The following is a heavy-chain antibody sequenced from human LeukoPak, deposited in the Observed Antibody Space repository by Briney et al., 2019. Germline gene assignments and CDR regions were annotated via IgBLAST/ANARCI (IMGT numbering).Heavy chain of an antibody. CDR1: GGSISSYY. V-gene: IGHV4-59*12. D-gene: IGHD2-15*01. Sequence: SETLSLTCTVSGGSISSYYWSWIRQPPGKGLEWIGYIYYSGSTNYNSSLKSRVTISVDTSKNQFSLKLSSVTAADTAVYYCARGLRGNIVVVVAADSRGAFDIWGQGTMVTVSS. J-gene: IGHJ3*02. CDR3: ARGLRGNIVVVVAADSRGAFDI. CDR2: IYYSGST.